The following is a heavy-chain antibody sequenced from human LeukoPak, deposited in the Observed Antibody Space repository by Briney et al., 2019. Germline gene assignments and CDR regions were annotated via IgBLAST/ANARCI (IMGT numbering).Heavy chain of an antibody. CDR2: IYYSGST. CDR3: ARRLYGRMDV. Sequence: SETLSLTCTVSGGSISSYYWSWIRQPPGKGLEWIGYIYYSGSTNYNPSLKSRVTISVATSKNQFSLKLSSVTAADTAVYYCARRLYGRMDVWGKGTTVTVSS. CDR1: GGSISSYY. J-gene: IGHJ6*04. D-gene: IGHD3-10*01. V-gene: IGHV4-59*01.